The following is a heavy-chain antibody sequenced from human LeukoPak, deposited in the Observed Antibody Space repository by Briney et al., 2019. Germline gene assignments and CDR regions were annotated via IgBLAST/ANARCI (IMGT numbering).Heavy chain of an antibody. J-gene: IGHJ3*02. CDR1: GFTFEDYA. V-gene: IGHV3-9*01. D-gene: IGHD3-3*01. CDR2: IHWNGGRI. Sequence: PGGSLRLSCAAPGFTFEDYAMPWVRQAPGKGLEWVSGIHWNGGRIAYGDCVKGRFTISRDKAKNSLYLQRDSLRPEDTALYYCVKDATRIRIFGDAFDIWGQGTMVTVSS. CDR3: VKDATRIRIFGDAFDI.